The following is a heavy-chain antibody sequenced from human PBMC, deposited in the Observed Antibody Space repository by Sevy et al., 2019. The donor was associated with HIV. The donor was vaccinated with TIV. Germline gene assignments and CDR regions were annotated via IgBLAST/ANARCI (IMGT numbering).Heavy chain of an antibody. J-gene: IGHJ6*02. CDR3: TRVEGAADWGMDV. CDR2: IRSKAYGGTT. V-gene: IGHV3-49*04. Sequence: LAAGSLRLSCRASGFTFDDYTMSWVRQAPGKGLEWVAFIRSKAYGGTTEYAASVKGRFTISRDESKSIAYLQMNSLKTEDTAVYYCTRVEGAADWGMDVWGQGTTVTVSS. CDR1: GFTFDDYT. D-gene: IGHD1-26*01.